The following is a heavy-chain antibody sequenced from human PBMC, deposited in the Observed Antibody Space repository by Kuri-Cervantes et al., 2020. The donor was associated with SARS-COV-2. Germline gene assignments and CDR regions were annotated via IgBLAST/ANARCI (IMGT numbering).Heavy chain of an antibody. Sequence: ASVKVSCKASGYTFTGYGISWVRQAPGQGLEWMGWISAYNGNTNYAQKLQGRVTMTTDTSTSTAYMGLRSLRSDDTAVYYCARDRLAAAGTTEHRHWGQGTLVTVSS. J-gene: IGHJ1*01. CDR3: ARDRLAAAGTTEHRH. CDR1: GYTFTGYG. D-gene: IGHD6-13*01. CDR2: ISAYNGNT. V-gene: IGHV1-18*01.